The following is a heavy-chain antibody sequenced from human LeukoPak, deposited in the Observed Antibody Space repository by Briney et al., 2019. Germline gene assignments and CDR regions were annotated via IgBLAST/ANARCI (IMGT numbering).Heavy chain of an antibody. CDR2: ISYDGSNK. D-gene: IGHD2-2*01. CDR3: AKDRGGCSSTSCYYVDY. J-gene: IGHJ4*02. Sequence: GGSLRLSCAASGFIFSNDAMHRVRQAPGKGLEWVAVISYDGSNKYYADSVKGRFTISRDNSKNTLYLQMNSLRAEDTAVYYCAKDRGGCSSTSCYYVDYWGQGTLVTVSS. V-gene: IGHV3-30*18. CDR1: GFIFSNDA.